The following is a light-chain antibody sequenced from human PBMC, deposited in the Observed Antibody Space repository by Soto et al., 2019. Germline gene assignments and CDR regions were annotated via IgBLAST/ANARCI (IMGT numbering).Light chain of an antibody. CDR3: GSWDSSLFVGV. J-gene: IGLJ2*01. CDR1: HSDIGSNY. CDR2: ENN. Sequence: QSVLTQPPSVSAAPGQKVTISCSGRHSDIGSNYVSWYQQVPGTAPKLLIYENNRRPAGVPDRFSGSKSGTSATLGITGLQTGNEADSYCGSWDSSLFVGVFGGGTKLTVL. V-gene: IGLV1-51*01.